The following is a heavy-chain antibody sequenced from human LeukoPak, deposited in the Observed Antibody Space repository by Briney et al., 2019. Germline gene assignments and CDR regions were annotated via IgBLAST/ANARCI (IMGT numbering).Heavy chain of an antibody. CDR3: VKYYDYVWGSYRYTYFQH. CDR2: ISSNGGST. CDR1: GFTFSSYA. D-gene: IGHD3-16*02. J-gene: IGHJ1*01. V-gene: IGHV3-64D*06. Sequence: GGPLRLSCSASGFTFSSYAMHWVRQAPGKGLEYVSAISSNGGSTYYADSVKGRFTISRDNSKNTLYLQMSSLRAEDTAVYYCVKYYDYVWGSYRYTYFQHWGQGTLVTVSS.